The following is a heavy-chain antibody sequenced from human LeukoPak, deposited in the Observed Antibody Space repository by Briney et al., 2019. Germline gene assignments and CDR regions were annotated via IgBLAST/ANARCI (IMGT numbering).Heavy chain of an antibody. V-gene: IGHV5-51*01. CDR2: IYPGDSDT. CDR1: GYRFTSYW. Sequence: GEALKISFKGSGYRFTSYWIGWVRPMPGKGLEWMGIIYPGDSDTRYSPSFQGQVTISADKSISTAYLQWSSLKASDTAMYYCARGENAVSYYFDYWGQGTLVTVSS. CDR3: ARGENAVSYYFDY. J-gene: IGHJ4*02. D-gene: IGHD2-2*01.